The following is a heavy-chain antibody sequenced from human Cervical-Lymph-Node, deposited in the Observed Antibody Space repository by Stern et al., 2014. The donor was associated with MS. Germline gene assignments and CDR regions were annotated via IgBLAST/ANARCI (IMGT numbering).Heavy chain of an antibody. Sequence: QVQLVQSGAEVKKPGASVKVSCKASGDTFSSDDIDWVRQATGQGPEWMGWVNPNSGKSGSAQKFQGRITVTSDTSANTVYMELSSLRSEDTAVYYCARRSWNSGHGYLDLWGRGTLVTVSS. J-gene: IGHJ2*01. CDR2: VNPNSGKS. CDR1: GDTFSSDD. V-gene: IGHV1-8*02. CDR3: ARRSWNSGHGYLDL. D-gene: IGHD5-12*01.